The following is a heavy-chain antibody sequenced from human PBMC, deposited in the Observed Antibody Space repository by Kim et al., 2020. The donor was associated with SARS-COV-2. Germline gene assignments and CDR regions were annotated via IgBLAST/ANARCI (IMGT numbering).Heavy chain of an antibody. CDR3: AKDRGMITFGGVIVPPLFDY. Sequence: GGSLRLSCAASGFTFSSYAMSWVRQAPGKGLEWVSAISGSGGSTYYADSVKGRFTISRDNSKNTLYLQMNSLRAEDTAVYYCAKDRGMITFGGVIVPPLFDYWGQGTLVTVSS. J-gene: IGHJ4*02. V-gene: IGHV3-23*01. D-gene: IGHD3-16*02. CDR2: ISGSGGST. CDR1: GFTFSSYA.